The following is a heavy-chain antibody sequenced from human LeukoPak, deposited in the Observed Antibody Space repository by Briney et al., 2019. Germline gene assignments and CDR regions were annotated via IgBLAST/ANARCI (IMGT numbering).Heavy chain of an antibody. Sequence: SETLSLTCTVSGVSIKNHYWSWIRQPPGKGLEWIANIYYAGSSNYNPSLKSRVSVSIDASKNHLSLQLTSVTAADTAIYYCARQTVIIPTGMEGPWFNPWGQGTLVAVSS. J-gene: IGHJ5*02. CDR2: IYYAGSS. V-gene: IGHV4-59*08. D-gene: IGHD2/OR15-2a*01. CDR3: ARQTVIIPTGMEGPWFNP. CDR1: GVSIKNHY.